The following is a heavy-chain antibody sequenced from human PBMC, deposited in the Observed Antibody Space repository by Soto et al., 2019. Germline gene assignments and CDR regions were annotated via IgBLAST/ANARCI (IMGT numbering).Heavy chain of an antibody. V-gene: IGHV4-59*01. CDR3: ARLEYSSGWYRFGY. Sequence: QVQLQESGPGLVKPSETLSLTCTVSGGSISSYYWSWIRQPPGKGLEWIGYIYYSGSTNYNPSLKSRVPISVDTSKNQFSLKLSSVTAADTAVYYCARLEYSSGWYRFGYWGQGTLVTVFS. J-gene: IGHJ4*02. CDR2: IYYSGST. CDR1: GGSISSYY. D-gene: IGHD6-19*01.